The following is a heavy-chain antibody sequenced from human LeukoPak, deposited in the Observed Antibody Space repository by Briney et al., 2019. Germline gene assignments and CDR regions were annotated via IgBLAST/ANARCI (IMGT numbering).Heavy chain of an antibody. J-gene: IGHJ5*02. CDR3: AREGSGWYWYWFDP. Sequence: ASVKVSCKASGYTFTSYGISWVRQAPGQGLEWMGWISAYNGNTNYTQKLQGRVTMTTDTSTSTAYMELRSLRSDDTAVYYCAREGSGWYWYWFDPWGQGTLVTVSS. CDR1: GYTFTSYG. D-gene: IGHD6-19*01. CDR2: ISAYNGNT. V-gene: IGHV1-18*01.